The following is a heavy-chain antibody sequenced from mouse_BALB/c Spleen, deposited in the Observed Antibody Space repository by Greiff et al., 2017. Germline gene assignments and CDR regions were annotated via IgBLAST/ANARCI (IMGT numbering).Heavy chain of an antibody. D-gene: IGHD2-14*01. CDR1: GFTFSSFG. Sequence: EVHLVESGGGLVQPGGSRKLSCAASGFTFSSFGMHWVRQAPEKGLEWVAYISSGSSTIYYADTVKGRFTISRDNPKNTLFLQMTSLRSEDTAMYYRARWGLDRYSYAMDDWGEGTTVTVSS. CDR3: ARWGLDRYSYAMDD. V-gene: IGHV5-17*02. CDR2: ISSGSSTI. J-gene: IGHJ4*01.